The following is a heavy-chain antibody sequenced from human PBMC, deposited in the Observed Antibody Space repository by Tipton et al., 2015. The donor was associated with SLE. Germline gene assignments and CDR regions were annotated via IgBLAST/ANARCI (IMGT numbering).Heavy chain of an antibody. J-gene: IGHJ4*02. CDR2: IRSKGNNYAT. V-gene: IGHV3-73*01. Sequence: SLRLSCAASGFTFSASALHWVRQASGKGLEWVGRIRSKGNNYATAYTGSVKGRFTISRDDSKNTAYLQMNSLKTEDTAVYYCTKMLEGYYDSSGYYNWGQGTLVTVSS. CDR3: TKMLEGYYDSSGYYN. CDR1: GFTFSASA. D-gene: IGHD3-22*01.